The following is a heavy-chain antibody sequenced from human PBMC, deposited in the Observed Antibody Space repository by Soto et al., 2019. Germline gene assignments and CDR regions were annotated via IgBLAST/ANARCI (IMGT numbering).Heavy chain of an antibody. V-gene: IGHV3-23*01. CDR2: ISGSGGST. CDR3: PKDLDCSGWSRLYYYYGMDV. D-gene: IGHD6-19*01. J-gene: IGHJ6*02. CDR1: GFTFSSYA. Sequence: GGSLRLSCAASGFTFSSYAMSWVRQAPGKGLEWVSAISGSGGSTYYADSVKGRFTISRDTSKNTLYLQINSLRVEDTAVYYRPKDLDCSGWSRLYYYYGMDVWGQGTTVTVSS.